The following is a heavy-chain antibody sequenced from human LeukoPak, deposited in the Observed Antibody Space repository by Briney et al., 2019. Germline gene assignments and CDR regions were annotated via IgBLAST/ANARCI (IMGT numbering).Heavy chain of an antibody. D-gene: IGHD1-14*01. Sequence: GGRLRLSCAASGFTVVTNDMTWVRQAPGKGLEWVSVLYSDGNTKYADSVQGRFSISRDNSKNTLYLEMNSLSPDDTAVYYCARGVEPLAANTLAYWGQGTLVTVS. V-gene: IGHV3-53*01. J-gene: IGHJ4*02. CDR2: LYSDGNT. CDR3: ARGVEPLAANTLAY. CDR1: GFTVVTND.